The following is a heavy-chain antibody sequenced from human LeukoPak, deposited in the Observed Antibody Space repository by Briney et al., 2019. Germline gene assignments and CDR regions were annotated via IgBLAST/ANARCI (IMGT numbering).Heavy chain of an antibody. Sequence: SQTLSLTCTVSGGSISSGDYYWSWIRQPPGKGLEWIGYSYYSGSTYYNPSLKSRVTISVDTSKNQFSLKLSSVTAADTAVYYCARPDYYDSSGSWGFDPWGQGTLVTVSS. D-gene: IGHD3-22*01. CDR2: SYYSGST. CDR1: GGSISSGDYY. V-gene: IGHV4-30-4*08. J-gene: IGHJ5*02. CDR3: ARPDYYDSSGSWGFDP.